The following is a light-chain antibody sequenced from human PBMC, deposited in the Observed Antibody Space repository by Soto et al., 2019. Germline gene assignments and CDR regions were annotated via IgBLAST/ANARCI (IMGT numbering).Light chain of an antibody. V-gene: IGKV3-15*01. Sequence: EIVMTQSPATLSVSPGDRATLSCRASQSVSGNLAWYQQKPGQAPRLLIYGASTRATVIPARFSGSGSVTEFTLTISSLQSEDFAVYYCQQYNNWPPITFGGGTKVEIK. CDR1: QSVSGN. J-gene: IGKJ4*01. CDR2: GAS. CDR3: QQYNNWPPIT.